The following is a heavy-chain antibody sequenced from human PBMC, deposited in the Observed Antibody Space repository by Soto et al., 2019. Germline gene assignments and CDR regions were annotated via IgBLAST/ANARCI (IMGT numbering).Heavy chain of an antibody. Sequence: QVQLVESGGGVVQPGRSLRLSCAASGFNFNNYAMHWVRQAPGKGLEWVAIISPDGSNENYADSVKGRFTISRDNSKNTVYLQMNSLTAEDTGVYHCQRLGGDGFQPLDYWGRGTLVTVSS. CDR2: ISPDGSNE. D-gene: IGHD2-21*01. V-gene: IGHV3-30-3*01. CDR1: GFNFNNYA. J-gene: IGHJ4*02. CDR3: QRLGGDGFQPLDY.